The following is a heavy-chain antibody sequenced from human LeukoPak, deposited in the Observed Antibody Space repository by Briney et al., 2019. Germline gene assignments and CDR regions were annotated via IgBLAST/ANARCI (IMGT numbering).Heavy chain of an antibody. D-gene: IGHD2/OR15-2a*01. CDR3: AREKSRYFDY. Sequence: SETLSLTCAVYGGSFSGYYWSWIRQPPGNGLEWIGEINHSGSTNYNPSLKSRVTISVDTSKNQFSLNLSSVTAADTALYYCAREKSRYFDYWGQGTLVTVSS. V-gene: IGHV4-34*01. J-gene: IGHJ4*02. CDR1: GGSFSGYY. CDR2: INHSGST.